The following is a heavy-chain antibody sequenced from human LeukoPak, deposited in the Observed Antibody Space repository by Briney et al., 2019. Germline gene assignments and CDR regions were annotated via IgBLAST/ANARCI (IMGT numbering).Heavy chain of an antibody. Sequence: ASVKVSCKASGYTFTNYYMHWVRQAPGQGLEWMGILSPSGGSTSYAQKFQGRVTVTRDTSTSTVYMELSSLRSDDTAVYYCAREQLVGTYYFDYWGQGTLVTVSS. CDR3: AREQLVGTYYFDY. D-gene: IGHD6-6*01. J-gene: IGHJ4*02. CDR1: GYTFTNYY. CDR2: LSPSGGST. V-gene: IGHV1-46*01.